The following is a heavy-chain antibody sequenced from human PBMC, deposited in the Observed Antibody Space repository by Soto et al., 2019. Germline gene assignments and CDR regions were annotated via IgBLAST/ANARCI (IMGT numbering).Heavy chain of an antibody. Sequence: ASVKVSCKASGYTFTGYYMHWVRQAPGQGLEWMGWINPNSGGTNYAQKFQGRVTITRDTSASTAYMELSSLRSEDTAVYYCARTAAFGVDPYYYYGMDVWGQGTTVTVSS. D-gene: IGHD3-3*01. CDR2: INPNSGGT. CDR1: GYTFTGYY. V-gene: IGHV1-2*02. CDR3: ARTAAFGVDPYYYYGMDV. J-gene: IGHJ6*02.